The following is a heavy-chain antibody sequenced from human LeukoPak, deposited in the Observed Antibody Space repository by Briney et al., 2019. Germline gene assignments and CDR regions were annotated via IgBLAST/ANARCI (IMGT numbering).Heavy chain of an antibody. CDR2: ISSSSSYI. Sequence: GGSLRLSCAASGFTFSSYSMNWVRQAPGKGLGWVSSISSSSSYIYYADSVKGRFTISRDNAKNSLYLQMNSLRAEDTAVYYCAGYCSGGSCPDYWGQGTLVTVSS. D-gene: IGHD2-15*01. J-gene: IGHJ4*02. CDR3: AGYCSGGSCPDY. V-gene: IGHV3-21*01. CDR1: GFTFSSYS.